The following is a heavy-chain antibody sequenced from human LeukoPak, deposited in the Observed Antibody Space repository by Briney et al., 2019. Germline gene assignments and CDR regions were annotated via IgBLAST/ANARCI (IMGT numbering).Heavy chain of an antibody. D-gene: IGHD2-2*01. V-gene: IGHV3-48*01. CDR3: ARAMGIRTTRSCVFYAMDV. CDR2: ISSRSTTI. CDR1: KFAFNTYS. Sequence: GGSLRLSCAASKFAFNTYSMNWVRQAPGKGLEWISYISSRSTTIHYADSVRGRFTISRDNANNSLYLQMSSLRVEDTALYYCARAMGIRTTRSCVFYAMDVWGQGTTVAVSS. J-gene: IGHJ6*02.